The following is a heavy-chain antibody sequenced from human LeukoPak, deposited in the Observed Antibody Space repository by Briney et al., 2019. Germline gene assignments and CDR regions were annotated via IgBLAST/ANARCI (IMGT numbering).Heavy chain of an antibody. J-gene: IGHJ4*02. Sequence: GESLKISCKGSGYSFTSYWIGWVRQMPGKGLEWMGIIYPGDSDTRYSPSFQGQVTISADKSISTAYLQWSSLKASDTAMYYCARQTNYYDSSGHHDRGFDYWGQGTLVTVSS. CDR1: GYSFTSYW. CDR2: IYPGDSDT. CDR3: ARQTNYYDSSGHHDRGFDY. D-gene: IGHD3-22*01. V-gene: IGHV5-51*01.